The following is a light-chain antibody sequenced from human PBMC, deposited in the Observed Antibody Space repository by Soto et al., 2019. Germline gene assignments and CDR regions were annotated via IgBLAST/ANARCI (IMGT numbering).Light chain of an antibody. V-gene: IGKV3-20*01. Sequence: EIVLTQSPGTLSLSPGERATLSCRASQSVSSRLAWYQQKPGQAPRLLISGASSRATGIPDRFSGSGSATDFTLTISRLEPEDFALYYCQQYGSSPITFGQGTRWRL. CDR3: QQYGSSPIT. J-gene: IGKJ5*01. CDR2: GAS. CDR1: QSVSSR.